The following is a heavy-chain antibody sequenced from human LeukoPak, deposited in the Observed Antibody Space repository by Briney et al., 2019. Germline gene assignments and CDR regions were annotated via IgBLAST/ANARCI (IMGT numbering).Heavy chain of an antibody. J-gene: IGHJ4*02. CDR2: INHSGST. CDR1: GGSFSGYC. V-gene: IGHV4-34*01. Sequence: PSETLSLTCAVYGGSFSGYCWSWIRQPPGKGLEWIGEINHSGSTNYNPSLKGRVTISVDTSKNQFSLKLSSVTAADTAVYYCVQSDDILTGYYYWGQGTLVTVSS. CDR3: VQSDDILTGYYY. D-gene: IGHD3-9*01.